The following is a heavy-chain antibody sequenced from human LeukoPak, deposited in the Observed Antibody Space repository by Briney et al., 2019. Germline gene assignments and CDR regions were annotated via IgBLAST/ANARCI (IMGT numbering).Heavy chain of an antibody. Sequence: SETLSLTCAVYGGSFSGYYWGWIRQPPGKGLELVGHIYYTGTTFYNPSLNSRVTITLDTSRNQFSLRLTSVIAADTAVYYCARFSWGCSTASCYLTNWGQGALVTVSS. CDR3: ARFSWGCSTASCYLTN. V-gene: IGHV4-59*01. CDR2: IYYTGTT. CDR1: GGSFSGYY. D-gene: IGHD2-2*01. J-gene: IGHJ4*02.